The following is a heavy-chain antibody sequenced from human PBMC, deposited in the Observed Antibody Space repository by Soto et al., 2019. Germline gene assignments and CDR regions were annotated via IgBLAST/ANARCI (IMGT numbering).Heavy chain of an antibody. CDR2: TSGSGGST. J-gene: IGHJ4*02. CDR3: AKGVSQPKEYYFDD. D-gene: IGHD2-2*01. CDR1: GFTFTNYA. V-gene: IGHV3-23*01. Sequence: EVQLLESGGGLVQPGGSLSLSCAASGFTFTNYAMGWIRQAPGKGLEWVSGTSGSGGSTYYADSVKGRFTISRDNSKSTLYLQMNSLRAEDTAVYYCAKGVSQPKEYYFDDWGQGTLVTVSS.